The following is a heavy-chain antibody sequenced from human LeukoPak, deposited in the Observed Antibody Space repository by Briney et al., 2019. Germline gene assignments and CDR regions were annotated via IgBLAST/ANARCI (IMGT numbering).Heavy chain of an antibody. J-gene: IGHJ4*02. CDR3: ARARSGYDSLDY. V-gene: IGHV3-11*06. Sequence: GGPLRLSCAASGFTFSDYYMSWIRQAPGKGLEWVSYISSSSSYTNYADSVKGRFTISRDNAKNSLYLQMNSLRAEDTAVYYCARARSGYDSLDYWGQGTLVTVSS. CDR1: GFTFSDYY. CDR2: ISSSSSYT. D-gene: IGHD5-12*01.